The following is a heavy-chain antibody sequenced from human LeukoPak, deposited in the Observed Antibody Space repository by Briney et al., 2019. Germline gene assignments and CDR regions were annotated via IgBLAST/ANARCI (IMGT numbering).Heavy chain of an antibody. CDR3: ARDPEGPGVWYFDL. J-gene: IGHJ2*01. CDR1: GVSISSSDYY. D-gene: IGHD3-10*01. Sequence: PSETLSLTCTVSGVSISSSDYYWGWFRQPPGKGLEWIGSVYYSGSTYYNPSLKSRLTISLDTSKNQFSLKQTSVTAADTAVYYCARDPEGPGVWYFDLWGRGTLVTVSS. V-gene: IGHV4-39*07. CDR2: VYYSGST.